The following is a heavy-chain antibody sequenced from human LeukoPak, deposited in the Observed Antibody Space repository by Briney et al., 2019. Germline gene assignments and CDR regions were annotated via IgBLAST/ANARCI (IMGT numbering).Heavy chain of an antibody. J-gene: IGHJ4*02. CDR2: IRGSGGGT. CDR1: GFTFSSYA. V-gene: IGHV3-23*01. Sequence: GGSLRLSCAASGFTFSSYAMSWVRQAPGKGLEWVSSIRGSGGGTYYTDSVQGRFTMSRDNSKNTLSLQMNSLRAEDTALYYCAKDKLGAGGQSDYWGQGTLVTVSS. CDR3: AKDKLGAGGQSDY. D-gene: IGHD6-13*01.